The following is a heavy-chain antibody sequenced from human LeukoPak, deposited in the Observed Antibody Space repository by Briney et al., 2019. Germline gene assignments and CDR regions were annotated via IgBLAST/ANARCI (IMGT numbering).Heavy chain of an antibody. CDR2: ISAYNGNT. V-gene: IGHV1-18*04. CDR3: ARDGEHSSGWPLFDY. J-gene: IGHJ4*02. CDR1: GYTSTSYG. Sequence: ASVKVSCKASGYTSTSYGISWVRQGPGQGLEWMGWISAYNGNTNYAQKLQGRVTMTTDTSTSTAYMELRSLRSDDTAVYYCARDGEHSSGWPLFDYWGQGTLVTVSS. D-gene: IGHD6-19*01.